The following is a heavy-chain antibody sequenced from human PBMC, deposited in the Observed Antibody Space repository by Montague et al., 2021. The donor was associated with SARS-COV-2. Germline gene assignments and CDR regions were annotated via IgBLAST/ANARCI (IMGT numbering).Heavy chain of an antibody. CDR2: IFHSGIT. CDR1: GGPISSYY. V-gene: IGHV4-59*13. CDR3: ARTEYNWNDWFDP. D-gene: IGHD1-20*01. J-gene: IGHJ5*02. Sequence: SETLSLTCSVSGGPISSYYWSWIRQSPGKGLEWIGYIFHSGITDYNPSLKSRVTISVDMSKNQFSLQLNSVTAADSAVYYCARTEYNWNDWFDPWGQGILVTVSS.